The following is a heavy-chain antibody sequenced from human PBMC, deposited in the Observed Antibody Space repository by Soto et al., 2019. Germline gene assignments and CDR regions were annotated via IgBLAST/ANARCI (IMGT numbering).Heavy chain of an antibody. V-gene: IGHV4-39*02. Sequence: QLQLQETGPGLVKPSETLSLTCTVSGASIKSRNYFWGWIRQPPGKGLEFVGSIHSSGGSYYNPSRYSRVTVYGDLSNSNFSLSLKSLTATDTAVYYCGRLAEAATGHTDFDFWVQGTLVTVSS. CDR1: GASIKSRNYF. CDR2: IHSSGGS. D-gene: IGHD2-15*01. J-gene: IGHJ4*02. CDR3: GRLAEAATGHTDFDF.